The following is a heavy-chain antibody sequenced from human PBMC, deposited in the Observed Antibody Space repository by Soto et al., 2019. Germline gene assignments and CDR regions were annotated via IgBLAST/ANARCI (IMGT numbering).Heavy chain of an antibody. D-gene: IGHD6-6*01. J-gene: IGHJ6*03. Sequence: QVQLVQSGSEGKEPGASMKISCQASGYTFTRYDITWVRQATGQGLEWMGWMNPQTGNTAYAEKFQGRVTMTRSTSINTAYMELSGLRSEDTAVYYCARLSEEGSSSNYYYFYMDVWGKGSTVTVSS. CDR1: GYTFTRYD. CDR3: ARLSEEGSSSNYYYFYMDV. CDR2: MNPQTGNT. V-gene: IGHV1-8*01.